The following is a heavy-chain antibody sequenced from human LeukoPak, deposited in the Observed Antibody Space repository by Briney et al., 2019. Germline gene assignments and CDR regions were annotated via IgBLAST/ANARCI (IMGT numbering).Heavy chain of an antibody. D-gene: IGHD4-23*01. CDR3: ASFSDYGGNFFDY. Sequence: PSETLSLTCTVSGGSISGYYWSWIRQPPGKGLEWIGYIYHNGRTNYNPSLKSRVTISVDTSENQFSLKLSSVTAADTAVYYCASFSDYGGNFFDYWGQGTLVTVSS. V-gene: IGHV4-59*08. J-gene: IGHJ4*02. CDR2: IYHNGRT. CDR1: GGSISGYY.